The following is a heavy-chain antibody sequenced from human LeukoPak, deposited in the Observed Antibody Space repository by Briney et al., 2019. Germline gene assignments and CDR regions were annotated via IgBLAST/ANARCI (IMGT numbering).Heavy chain of an antibody. CDR3: ARWKSFLSVGPNLDAFDI. CDR1: VGSLSGYY. CDR2: INHSGST. D-gene: IGHD3-3*02. Sequence: SETLSLTCAVYVGSLSGYYWRWIRQPPRKGREWIGEINHSGSTNYNPSLKSRVTISVDTSKNQFSLKLSSVTAADTAVYYCARWKSFLSVGPNLDAFDIWGQGTMVTVSS. V-gene: IGHV4-34*01. J-gene: IGHJ3*02.